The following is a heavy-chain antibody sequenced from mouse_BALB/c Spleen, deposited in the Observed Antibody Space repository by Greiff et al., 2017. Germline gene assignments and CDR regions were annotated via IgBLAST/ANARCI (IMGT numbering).Heavy chain of an antibody. D-gene: IGHD1-2*01. V-gene: IGHV5-9-4*01. CDR1: GFTFSSYA. CDR2: ISSGGSYT. CDR3: ARDGNYGYGFAY. J-gene: IGHJ3*01. Sequence: EVKLVESGGGLVKPGGSLKLSCAASGFTFSSYAMSWVRQSPEKRLEWVAEISSGGSYTYYPDTVTGRFTISRDNAKNTLYLEMSSLRSEDTAMYYCARDGNYGYGFAYWGQGTLVTVSA.